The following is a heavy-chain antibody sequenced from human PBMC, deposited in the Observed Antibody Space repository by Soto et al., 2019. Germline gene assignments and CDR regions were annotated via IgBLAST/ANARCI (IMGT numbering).Heavy chain of an antibody. Sequence: QVQLVQSGAEVKKPGASVKVSCKASGYTFTSYGISWVRQAPGQGLEWMGWISAYNGNTNYTKKLQGRVTMTTDTSTSTAYRELRSLRSDATAVYYCARNVVRGVIIGDLFDPWGQGTLVTVSS. CDR2: ISAYNGNT. CDR1: GYTFTSYG. D-gene: IGHD3-10*01. V-gene: IGHV1-18*01. J-gene: IGHJ5*02. CDR3: ARNVVRGVIIGDLFDP.